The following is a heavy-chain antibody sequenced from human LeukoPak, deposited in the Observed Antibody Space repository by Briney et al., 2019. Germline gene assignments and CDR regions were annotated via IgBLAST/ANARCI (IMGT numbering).Heavy chain of an antibody. V-gene: IGHV3-23*01. CDR1: GFTFSSYA. J-gene: IGHJ4*02. Sequence: PGGSLRLPGAASGFTFSSYAMSWVRQAPGKGLEWVSAISGSVGSTYYADSVKGRFTISRDNSKNTLYLQMNSLRAEDTAVYYCATGAWLFGYWGQGTLVTVSS. CDR3: ATGAWLFGY. CDR2: ISGSVGST. D-gene: IGHD3-10*01.